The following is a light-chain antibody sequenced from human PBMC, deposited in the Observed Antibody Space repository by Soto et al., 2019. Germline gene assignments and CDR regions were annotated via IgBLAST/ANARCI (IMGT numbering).Light chain of an antibody. J-gene: IGLJ1*01. CDR2: GNN. V-gene: IGLV1-40*01. CDR1: SYNIGAGYD. Sequence: QSVLTQPPSVSGAPGQTVTISCTGSSYNIGAGYDVHWYQQLPGTAPKLLLYGNNNRPSGVPDRFSGSKSGTSASLAITGLQTEDEADYYCQSYYTSLDALYVFGTGTKVTVL. CDR3: QSYYTSLDALYV.